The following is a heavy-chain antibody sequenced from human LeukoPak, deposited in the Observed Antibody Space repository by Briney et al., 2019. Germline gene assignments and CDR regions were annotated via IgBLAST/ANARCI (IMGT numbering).Heavy chain of an antibody. D-gene: IGHD3-3*01. J-gene: IGHJ6*02. CDR2: ISAYNGNT. CDR1: GYTFTSYG. V-gene: IGHV1-18*01. Sequence: ASVTVSCTASGYTFTSYGISWVRQAPGQGLEWMGWISAYNGNTNYAQKLQGRVTMTTDTSTSTAYMELRSLRSDDTAVYYCARDGANPSRFLEWLPRPESYYYYGMDVWGQGTTVTVSS. CDR3: ARDGANPSRFLEWLPRPESYYYYGMDV.